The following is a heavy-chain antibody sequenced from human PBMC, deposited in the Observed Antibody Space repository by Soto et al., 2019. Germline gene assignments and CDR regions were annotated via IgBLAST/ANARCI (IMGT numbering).Heavy chain of an antibody. CDR1: GYTFTNYF. D-gene: IGHD3-3*01. J-gene: IGHJ6*02. CDR2: INSGNSMT. CDR3: ASAPTPYDFWASSFYYHGVQV. V-gene: IGHV1-46*01. Sequence: ASVKVSCKTSGYTFTNYFVHWVRQAPGQGLEWMGTINSGNSMTNHALKFQGRVAMTRNTSINTVYLELISLTSEDTAVHFCASAPTPYDFWASSFYYHGVQVWGQGTPVTVSS.